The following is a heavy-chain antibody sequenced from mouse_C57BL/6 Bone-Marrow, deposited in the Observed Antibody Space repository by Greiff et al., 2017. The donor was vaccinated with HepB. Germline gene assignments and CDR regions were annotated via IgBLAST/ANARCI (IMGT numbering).Heavy chain of an antibody. CDR2: INPNNGGT. V-gene: IGHV1-26*01. CDR3: ARYGYDVAY. D-gene: IGHD2-2*01. CDR1: GYTFTDYY. J-gene: IGHJ3*01. Sequence: EVQLQQSGPELVKPGASVKISCKASGYTFTDYYMNWVKQSHGKSLEWIGDINPNNGGTSYNQKFKGKATLTVDKSSSTAYMELRSLTSEDSAVYYCARYGYDVAYWGQGTLVTVSA.